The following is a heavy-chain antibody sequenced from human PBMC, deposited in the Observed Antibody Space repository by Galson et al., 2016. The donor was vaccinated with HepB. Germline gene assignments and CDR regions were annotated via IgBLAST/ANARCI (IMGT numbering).Heavy chain of an antibody. J-gene: IGHJ4*02. D-gene: IGHD5-18*01. CDR3: SRHLAPSMVSGFDY. CDR1: DNSIRSYH. CDR2: IYYSGFT. V-gene: IGHV4-59*08. Sequence: SETLSLTCTVSDNSIRSYHWNWIQQTPGKGLEWIGYIYYSGFTNYNPSLQSRVTMSLDTSKSQFSLKLRSVTAADTAVYYCSRHLAPSMVSGFDYWGQGILVSVSS.